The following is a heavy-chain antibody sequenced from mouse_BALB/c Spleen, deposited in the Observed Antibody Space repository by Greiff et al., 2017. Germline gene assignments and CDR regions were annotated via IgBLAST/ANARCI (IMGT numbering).Heavy chain of an antibody. Sequence: EVKLMESGGGLVKPGGSLKLSCAASGFTFSSYAMSWVRQSPEKRLEWVAEISSGGSYTYYPDTVTGRFTISRDNAKNTLYLEMSSLRSEDTAMYYCARRGDYDGLDYWGQGTTLTVSS. V-gene: IGHV5-9-4*01. J-gene: IGHJ2*01. CDR1: GFTFSSYA. CDR3: ARRGDYDGLDY. CDR2: ISSGGSYT. D-gene: IGHD2-4*01.